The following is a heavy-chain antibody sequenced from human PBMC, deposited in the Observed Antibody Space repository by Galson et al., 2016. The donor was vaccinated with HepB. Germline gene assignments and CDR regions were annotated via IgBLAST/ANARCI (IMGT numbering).Heavy chain of an antibody. D-gene: IGHD3-10*01. V-gene: IGHV5-51*01. CDR3: ARALVRGDFDY. Sequence: QSGAEVKKPGESLKISCEGPGYRFSTYWIAWVRQMPGKGLEWMGIIYPGDSDTRYSPSFQGQVTISADQSINTAYLQWSGLKASDTATYYCARALVRGDFDYWGQGTLVTVSS. CDR2: IYPGDSDT. J-gene: IGHJ4*02. CDR1: GYRFSTYW.